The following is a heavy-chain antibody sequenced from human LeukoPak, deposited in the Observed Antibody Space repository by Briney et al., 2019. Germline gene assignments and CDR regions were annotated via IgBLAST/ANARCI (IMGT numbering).Heavy chain of an antibody. CDR2: INHSGST. D-gene: IGHD2-2*01. CDR1: GGSFSGYY. CDR3: ATSRCSSTSCPSYYGMDV. J-gene: IGHJ6*02. V-gene: IGHV4-34*01. Sequence: SETLSLTCAVYGGSFSGYYWSWIRQPPGKGLEWIGEINHSGSTNYNPSLKSRVTISVDTSKNQFSLKLSSVTAADTAVYYCATSRCSSTSCPSYYGMDVWGQGTTVTVSS.